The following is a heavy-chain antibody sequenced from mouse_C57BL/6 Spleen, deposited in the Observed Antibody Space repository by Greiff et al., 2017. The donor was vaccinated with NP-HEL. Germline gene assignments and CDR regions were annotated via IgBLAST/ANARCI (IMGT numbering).Heavy chain of an antibody. Sequence: QVQLQQSGPELVKPGASVKISCKASGYAFSSSWMNWVKQRPGKGLEWIGRIYPGDGDTNYNGKFKGKATLTADKSSSTAYMPLSSLTSEDSAVYFCARWQLRLHYYAMDYWGQGTSVTVSS. V-gene: IGHV1-82*01. CDR2: IYPGDGDT. CDR3: ARWQLRLHYYAMDY. D-gene: IGHD3-2*02. J-gene: IGHJ4*01. CDR1: GYAFSSSW.